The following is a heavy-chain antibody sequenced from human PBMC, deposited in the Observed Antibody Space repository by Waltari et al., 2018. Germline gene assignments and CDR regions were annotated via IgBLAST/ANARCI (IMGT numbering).Heavy chain of an antibody. D-gene: IGHD3-10*01. Sequence: VQLVESGGGVVRPGGSLSLSCAASGFIFNDYGMGWVRQAPGKGLEWVSGINWNGGSTGYADSVKGRFTISRDSAKNSLYLQMNSLRAEDTGLYYCARVSRMTAATMVAAFDVWGQGTMVTVSS. CDR3: ARVSRMTAATMVAAFDV. CDR2: INWNGGST. J-gene: IGHJ3*01. CDR1: GFIFNDYG. V-gene: IGHV3-20*04.